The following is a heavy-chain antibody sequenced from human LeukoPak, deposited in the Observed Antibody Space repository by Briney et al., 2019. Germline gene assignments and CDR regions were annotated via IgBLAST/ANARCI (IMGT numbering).Heavy chain of an antibody. V-gene: IGHV4-34*01. CDR2: INHSGST. CDR3: ARHAVNYYDSSGYWTD. D-gene: IGHD3-22*01. J-gene: IGHJ4*02. CDR1: GGSFSGYY. Sequence: SETLSLTCAVYGGSFSGYYWSWIRQPPGKGLEWIGEINHSGSTNYNPSLKSRVTISVDTSKNQFSLKLSSVTAADTAVYYCARHAVNYYDSSGYWTDWGQGTLVTVSS.